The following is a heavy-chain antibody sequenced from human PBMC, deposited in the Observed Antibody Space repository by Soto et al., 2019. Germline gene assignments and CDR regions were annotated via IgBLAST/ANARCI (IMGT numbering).Heavy chain of an antibody. V-gene: IGHV1-18*01. CDR3: ARDPGDCSGGSCYSFSGFDP. CDR2: ISAYNGNT. Sequence: ASVKVSCKASGYTFTSYGISWVRQAPGQGLEWMGWISAYNGNTNYAQKLQGRVTMTTVTSTSTAYMELRSLRSDDTAVYYCARDPGDCSGGSCYSFSGFDPWGQGTLVTVSS. CDR1: GYTFTSYG. D-gene: IGHD2-15*01. J-gene: IGHJ5*02.